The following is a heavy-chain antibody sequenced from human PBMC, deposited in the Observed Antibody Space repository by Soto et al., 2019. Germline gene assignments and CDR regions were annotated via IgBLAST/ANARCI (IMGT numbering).Heavy chain of an antibody. CDR3: ARGRKGFSSSCYVD. CDR1: GGSFSGYY. Sequence: PSETLSLTCAVYGGSFSGYYWTWIRQPPGKWLEWIGEINDSGGTDYNPSLKSRVTISLDTSKNQLSLKLSSVTAADTAVYYCARGRKGFSSSCYVDWGQGXLVTVHS. CDR2: INDSGGT. J-gene: IGHJ4*02. D-gene: IGHD6-13*01. V-gene: IGHV4-34*01.